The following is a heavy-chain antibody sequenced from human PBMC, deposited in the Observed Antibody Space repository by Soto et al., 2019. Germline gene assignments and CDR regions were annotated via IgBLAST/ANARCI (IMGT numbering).Heavy chain of an antibody. V-gene: IGHV3-23*01. CDR2: ISGSDGST. D-gene: IGHD6-19*01. Sequence: EVQLLESGGGLVQPGGSLRLSCATSGFTFSTYAMTWVRQAPGKGLEWVSAISGSDGSTYYADSVEGRFTISRDNSKNTLYLQMNSLRAEDTAVYYCAKDDLWWLAMTYWGQGTLVTVSS. CDR1: GFTFSTYA. J-gene: IGHJ4*02. CDR3: AKDDLWWLAMTY.